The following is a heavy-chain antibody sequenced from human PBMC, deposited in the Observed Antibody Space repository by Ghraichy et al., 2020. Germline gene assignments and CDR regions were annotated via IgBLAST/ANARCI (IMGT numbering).Heavy chain of an antibody. J-gene: IGHJ4*02. V-gene: IGHV1-2*02. CDR1: GYTFSDYY. CDR2: INPKSGDT. D-gene: IGHD3-9*01. Sequence: ASVKVSCKASGYTFSDYYIHWVRQAPGQGLEWMGWINPKSGDTNFAQSFQGRVTMTTIKSIGTAYMELRRLRFGDTAVYYCARERVKPTYYFDSSASDHRGQGTLVSVS. CDR3: ARERVKPTYYFDSSASDH.